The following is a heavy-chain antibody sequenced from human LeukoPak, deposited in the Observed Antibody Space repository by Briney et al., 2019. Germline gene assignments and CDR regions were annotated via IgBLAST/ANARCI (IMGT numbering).Heavy chain of an antibody. CDR2: INTNTGDP. Sequence: GAPVKVSCKASGYTFTSYAMNWVRQAPGQGLEWMGWINTNTGDPTYAQGFTGRFVFSLDPSVSTAYLQISSLKAEDTAVYYCARSYYYEQYYFDYWGQGTLVTVSS. CDR3: ARSYYYEQYYFDY. D-gene: IGHD3-22*01. V-gene: IGHV7-4-1*02. J-gene: IGHJ4*02. CDR1: GYTFTSYA.